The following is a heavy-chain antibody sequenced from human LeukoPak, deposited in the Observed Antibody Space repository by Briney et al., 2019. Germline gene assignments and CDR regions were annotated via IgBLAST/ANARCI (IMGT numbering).Heavy chain of an antibody. CDR2: IYTSGST. V-gene: IGHV4-61*02. J-gene: IGHJ3*02. Sequence: SETLSLTCTVSGGSISSGSYYWSWIRQPAGKGLEWIGRIYTSGSTNYNPSLKSRVTISVDTSKNQFSLKLSSVTAADTAVYYCARGYSSGWYQDVFDIWGQGTMATVSS. CDR3: ARGYSSGWYQDVFDI. D-gene: IGHD6-19*01. CDR1: GGSISSGSYY.